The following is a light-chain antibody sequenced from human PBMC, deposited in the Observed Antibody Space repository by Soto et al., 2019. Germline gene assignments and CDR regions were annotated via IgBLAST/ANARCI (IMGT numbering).Light chain of an antibody. CDR1: QNIQNH. CDR3: QQYGTSTAT. Sequence: EILITQSPATLSVSPGERVTLSCRASQNIQNHMSWFLQKPGQAPRLLMYDAIIREAGIPARFSGSVSGTEFTRIISGLEPEDFEVDYCQQYGTSTATFGQGTKVDIK. CDR2: DAI. V-gene: IGKV3-15*01. J-gene: IGKJ1*01.